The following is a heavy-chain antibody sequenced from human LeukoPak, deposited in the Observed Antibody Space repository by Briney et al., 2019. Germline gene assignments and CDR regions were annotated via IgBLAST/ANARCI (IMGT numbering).Heavy chain of an antibody. D-gene: IGHD6-19*01. Sequence: GGSLRLSCAASGFTFSSYSMNWVRQAPGKGLEWVSSISSSISHIYYADSVKGRFTNSRDNAKNSLYLQMNSLRAEETAVYYCAREWGIAVIDYWGQGTLVTVSS. CDR3: AREWGIAVIDY. CDR1: GFTFSSYS. CDR2: ISSSISHI. V-gene: IGHV3-21*01. J-gene: IGHJ4*02.